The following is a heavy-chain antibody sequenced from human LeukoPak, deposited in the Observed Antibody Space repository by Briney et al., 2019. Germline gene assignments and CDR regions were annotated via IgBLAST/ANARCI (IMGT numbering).Heavy chain of an antibody. V-gene: IGHV4-61*02. D-gene: IGHD1-26*01. Sequence: SETLSLTCTVSGGSISSGTYYWSWIRQPVGKGLEWMGRIYTSGGTNYNPSLKSRVTTSVDTSKNQFSLNLSSVTAADTAVYYCASGTYYVFDYWGQGTLVTVSS. CDR1: GGSISSGTYY. CDR2: IYTSGGT. CDR3: ASGTYYVFDY. J-gene: IGHJ4*02.